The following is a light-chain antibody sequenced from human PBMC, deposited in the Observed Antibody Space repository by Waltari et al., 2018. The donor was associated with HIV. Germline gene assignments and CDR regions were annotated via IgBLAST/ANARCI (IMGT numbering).Light chain of an antibody. Sequence: QSVLTQPASVSGAPGHSITISCTGTASDFGDYTYVSWYQQLPGKAPKLVIYDVTQRPSGISHRFSGSRSGTTASLTISGLQAEDEADYYRSSYARNSPWLFGGGTKLTVL. CDR2: DVT. CDR3: SSYARNSPWL. V-gene: IGLV2-14*03. J-gene: IGLJ2*01. CDR1: ASDFGDYTY.